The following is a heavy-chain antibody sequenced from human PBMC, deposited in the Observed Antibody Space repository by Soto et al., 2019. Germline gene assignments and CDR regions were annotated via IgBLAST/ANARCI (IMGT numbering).Heavy chain of an antibody. D-gene: IGHD3-3*01. J-gene: IGHJ5*02. CDR1: GGSISSYY. Sequence: SETLSLTCSVSGGSISSYYWSWIRQPPGKGLEWIGYIFYSGRSGSTNYNPSLKSRVIISVDTSKNQSSLKMSSVTAADTAIYYCATRITVFGLLIPPFDPWGQGTQVTVSS. V-gene: IGHV4-59*01. CDR2: IFYSGRSGST. CDR3: ATRITVFGLLIPPFDP.